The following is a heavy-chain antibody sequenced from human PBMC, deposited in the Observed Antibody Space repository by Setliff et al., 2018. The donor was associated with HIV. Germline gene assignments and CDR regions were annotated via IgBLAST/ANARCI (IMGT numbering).Heavy chain of an antibody. Sequence: SETLSLTCTVSGGSISTCYWSWIRQPPGKGLEWNGYVYYSGATNYNPSLKSRVTISVDTSKNQFSLRVNSVTAADTAVYYCARKHLVNVFDYWGQGTLVTVSS. J-gene: IGHJ4*02. V-gene: IGHV4-59*01. CDR2: VYYSGAT. D-gene: IGHD3-22*01. CDR3: ARKHLVNVFDY. CDR1: GGSISTCY.